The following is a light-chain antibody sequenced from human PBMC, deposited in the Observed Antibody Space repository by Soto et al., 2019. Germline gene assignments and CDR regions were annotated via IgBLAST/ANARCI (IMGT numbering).Light chain of an antibody. CDR3: QQYGSPQT. CDR2: GAS. CDR1: QSVSSSY. Sequence: IGVTRWRATVSWSTGEGATLAGRASQSVSSSYLAWYQQKPGQAPRLLIYGASSSATGIPDRFSGSGSGTSFTVILGRLDRDDFALYYCQQYGSPQTFGQGTKVDIK. J-gene: IGKJ1*01. V-gene: IGKV3-20*01.